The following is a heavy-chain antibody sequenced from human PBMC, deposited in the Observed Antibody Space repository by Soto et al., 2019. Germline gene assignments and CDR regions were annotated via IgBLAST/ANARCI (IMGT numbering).Heavy chain of an antibody. CDR3: AKMATNYYDSSGYYFLFLGPPDADY. Sequence: QVQLVESGGGVVQPGRSLRLSCAASGFTFSSYGMHWVRQAPGKGLEWVAVISYDGSNKYYADSVKGRFTISRDNSKNTLYLQMNSLRAEDTAVYYCAKMATNYYDSSGYYFLFLGPPDADYWGQGTLVTVSS. V-gene: IGHV3-30*18. CDR2: ISYDGSNK. D-gene: IGHD3-22*01. J-gene: IGHJ4*02. CDR1: GFTFSSYG.